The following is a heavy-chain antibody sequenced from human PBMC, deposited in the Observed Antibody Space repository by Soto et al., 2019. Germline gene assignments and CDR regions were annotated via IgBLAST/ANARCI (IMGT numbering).Heavy chain of an antibody. Sequence: ASVKVSCKASGYTFTSYGISWVRQAPGQGLEWMGWISAYNGNTNYAQKLQGRVTMTTDTSTGTAYMELRSLRSDDTAVYYCARGYCSSTSCLYYYYYYGMDVWGQGTTVTGSS. J-gene: IGHJ6*02. CDR3: ARGYCSSTSCLYYYYYYGMDV. V-gene: IGHV1-18*01. CDR1: GYTFTSYG. CDR2: ISAYNGNT. D-gene: IGHD2-2*01.